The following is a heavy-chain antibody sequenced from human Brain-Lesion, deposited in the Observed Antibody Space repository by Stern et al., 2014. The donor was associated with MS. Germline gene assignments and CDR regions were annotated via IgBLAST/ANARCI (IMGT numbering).Heavy chain of an antibody. CDR1: GFTVSSTY. CDR3: ARYCSGGSCYFHGLDV. J-gene: IGHJ6*02. CDR2: LYRGGDT. V-gene: IGHV3-53*01. D-gene: IGHD2-15*01. Sequence: VQLVQSGGGLMQPGGSLRLSCVASGFTVSSTYMSWVRQAPGKGLEWVSVLYRGGDTRDGDSVKGRFTISRDTFKNTLYLQMDSLRADDTAVHYCARYCSGGSCYFHGLDVWGQGTTVTVSS.